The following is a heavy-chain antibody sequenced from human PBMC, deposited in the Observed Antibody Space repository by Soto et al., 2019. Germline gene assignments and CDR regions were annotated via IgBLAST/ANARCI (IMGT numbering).Heavy chain of an antibody. J-gene: IGHJ4*02. V-gene: IGHV3-30-3*01. Sequence: QVQLVESGGGVVQPGRSLRLSCAASGFTFSSYVIHWVRQAPGKGLEWVAVTSYDGSNKYYADSVKGRFTTSRDSSKNTVYLQMNSLRAEDTAVYYCARGITQWGDYWGQGTLVTVSS. CDR3: ARGITQWGDY. D-gene: IGHD1-26*01. CDR1: GFTFSSYV. CDR2: TSYDGSNK.